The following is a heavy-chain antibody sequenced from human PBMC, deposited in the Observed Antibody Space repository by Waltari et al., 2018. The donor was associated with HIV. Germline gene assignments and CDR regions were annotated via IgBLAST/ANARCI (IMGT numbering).Heavy chain of an antibody. CDR3: AKERRQGYYHVNSGERPFDY. CDR2: ISYDATSL. Sequence: VQRVQSGGRVLQPGSSLQIHLTPAPVSIFYSSALPPVSWAPGTRLEWVATISYDATSLDYTDSVKCRFIISRDNAKNTVYLQMNSLRGEDTAVYDCAKERRQGYYHVNSGERPFDYWGQGTLVTVSS. V-gene: IGHV3-30*18. D-gene: IGHD3-10*02. J-gene: IGHJ4*02. CDR1: VSIFYSSA.